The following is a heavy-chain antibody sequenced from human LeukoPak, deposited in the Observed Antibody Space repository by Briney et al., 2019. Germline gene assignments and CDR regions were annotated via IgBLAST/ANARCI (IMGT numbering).Heavy chain of an antibody. CDR2: ISSSSSYI. J-gene: IGHJ4*02. D-gene: IGHD1-26*01. CDR3: ARLVGATSDY. Sequence: GGSLRLSCAASGFTVSSNYMSWVRQAPGKGLEWVSSISSSSSYIYYADSVKGRFIISRDNAKNSLYLQMNSLRAEDTAVYYCARLVGATSDYWGQGTLVTVSS. CDR1: GFTVSSNY. V-gene: IGHV3-21*01.